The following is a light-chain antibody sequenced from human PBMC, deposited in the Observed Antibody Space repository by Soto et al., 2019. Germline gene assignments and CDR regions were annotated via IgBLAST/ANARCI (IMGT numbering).Light chain of an antibody. V-gene: IGLV2-14*01. CDR2: DVS. CDR1: SSDVGGYNY. Sequence: QSALTQPASVSGSTGQSIPISCTGTSSDVGGYNYVSWYQQHPGKAPKLMIYDVSNRPSGVSNRFSGSKSGNTASLTISGLQAEDEADYYCSSYTSSSTLVVFGGGTKLTVL. J-gene: IGLJ2*01. CDR3: SSYTSSSTLVV.